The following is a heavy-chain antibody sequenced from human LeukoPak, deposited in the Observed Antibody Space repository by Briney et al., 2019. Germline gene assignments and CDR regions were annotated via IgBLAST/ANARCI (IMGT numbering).Heavy chain of an antibody. CDR3: ARTGSTVTMLYPFDH. D-gene: IGHD4-17*01. V-gene: IGHV4-39*07. Sequence: SETLSLTCTVSGGSIGGSSSYWGWIRQPPGKGLEWIGSIYHSGGTYYNPSLKSRVTISVDTSKNQFSLKLSSVTAADTAVYYCARTGSTVTMLYPFDHWGQGTLVTVSS. J-gene: IGHJ4*02. CDR1: GGSIGGSSSY. CDR2: IYHSGGT.